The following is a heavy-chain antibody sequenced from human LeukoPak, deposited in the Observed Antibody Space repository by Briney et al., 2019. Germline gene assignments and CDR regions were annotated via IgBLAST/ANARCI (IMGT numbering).Heavy chain of an antibody. CDR3: ASPSGENTAMVRGFDY. D-gene: IGHD5-18*01. Sequence: GGSLRLSCAASGFTFSSYSMNWVRQAPGKGLEWVSSISSSSSYIYYADSVKGRFTISRDNAKNSLYLQMNSLRAEDTAVYYCASPSGENTAMVRGFDYWGQGTLVTVSS. CDR2: ISSSSSYI. CDR1: GFTFSSYS. V-gene: IGHV3-21*01. J-gene: IGHJ4*02.